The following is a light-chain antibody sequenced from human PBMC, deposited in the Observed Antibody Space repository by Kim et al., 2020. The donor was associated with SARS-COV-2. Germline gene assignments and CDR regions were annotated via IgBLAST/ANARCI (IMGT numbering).Light chain of an antibody. CDR2: DAS. CDR3: QQYASSPYT. Sequence: EIVLTQSPGTLSLSPGERATLSCRASQSVSRSLLAWYQQKSGQTPRLVIYDASIRGTGIPDRFSGSGSGTDFTLTISRVEPEDFAVYYCQQYASSPYTFGQGTKVEIK. J-gene: IGKJ2*01. V-gene: IGKV3-20*01. CDR1: QSVSRSL.